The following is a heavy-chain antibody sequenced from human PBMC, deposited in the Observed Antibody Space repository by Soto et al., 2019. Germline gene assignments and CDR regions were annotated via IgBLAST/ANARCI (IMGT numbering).Heavy chain of an antibody. V-gene: IGHV4-30-4*01. J-gene: IGHJ3*02. CDR3: ARDQGYYYDSSGPAGDAFDI. CDR1: GGSISSGDYY. CDR2: VYYSGST. Sequence: SETLSLTCTVSGGSISSGDYYWSWIRQPPGKGLEWIGYVYYSGSTYYNPSLKSRVTISVDTSKNQFSLKLSSVTAADTAVYYCARDQGYYYDSSGPAGDAFDIWGQGTMVTVSS. D-gene: IGHD3-22*01.